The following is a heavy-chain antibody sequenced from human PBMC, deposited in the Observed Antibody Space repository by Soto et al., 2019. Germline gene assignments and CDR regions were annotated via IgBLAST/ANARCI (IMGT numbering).Heavy chain of an antibody. CDR1: GGTFTSFT. D-gene: IGHD6-19*01. Sequence: QVLLVQSGTEVKKPGSSVKVSCKASGGTFTSFTLNWVRQAPGQGPEWMGRIIPALGIEDYAPKFQGKVTMPADTSTSTAHMEMRSLRSDDTAVYYCAAVVGTSAFVGYLQYWGQGTLVTVSS. J-gene: IGHJ4*02. CDR3: AAVVGTSAFVGYLQY. V-gene: IGHV1-69*02. CDR2: IIPALGIE.